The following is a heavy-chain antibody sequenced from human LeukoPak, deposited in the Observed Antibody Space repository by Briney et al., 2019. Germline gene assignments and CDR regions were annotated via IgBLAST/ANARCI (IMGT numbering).Heavy chain of an antibody. CDR1: GFTFSSYA. D-gene: IGHD6-13*01. CDR3: ATAGGWVAAATRLDY. CDR2: ISYDGSNK. Sequence: GRSLRLSCAASGFTFSSYAMHWVRQAPGKGLEWVAVISYDGSNKYYADSVKGRFTISRDNSKNTLYLQMNSLRAEDTAVYYCATAGGWVAAATRLDYWGQGTLVTVSS. J-gene: IGHJ4*02. V-gene: IGHV3-30-3*01.